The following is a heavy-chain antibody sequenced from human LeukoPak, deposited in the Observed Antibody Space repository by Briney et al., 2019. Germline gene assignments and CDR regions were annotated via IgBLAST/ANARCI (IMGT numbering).Heavy chain of an antibody. CDR3: VREPQAEYYFDY. Sequence: PGGSLRLSCAASGFTFSSYWMHWVRQAPGKGLVWVSRINSDGSSTTYADSVKSRFTISRDNAKNTLYLQMNSLRAEDTAVYYCVREPQAEYYFDYWGQGTLVTVSS. V-gene: IGHV3-74*01. J-gene: IGHJ4*02. CDR2: INSDGSST. D-gene: IGHD1-14*01. CDR1: GFTFSSYW.